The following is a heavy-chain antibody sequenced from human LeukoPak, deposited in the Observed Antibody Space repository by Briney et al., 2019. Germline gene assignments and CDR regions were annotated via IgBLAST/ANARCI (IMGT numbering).Heavy chain of an antibody. CDR1: GYTFTSYG. V-gene: IGHV1-18*01. J-gene: IGHJ3*02. Sequence: ASVKVSCKASGYTFTSYGISWVRQAPGQGLEWMGWISAYNGNTNYAQKLQGRVTMTTDTSTSTAYMELRSLRSDDTAVYYCARPHSGSLSDAFDIWGQGTMVTVSS. CDR2: ISAYNGNT. CDR3: ARPHSGSLSDAFDI. D-gene: IGHD1-26*01.